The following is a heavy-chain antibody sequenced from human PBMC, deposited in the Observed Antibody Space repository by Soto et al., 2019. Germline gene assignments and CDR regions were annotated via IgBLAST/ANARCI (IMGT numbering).Heavy chain of an antibody. D-gene: IGHD3-10*01. CDR2: IYYSGST. J-gene: IGHJ4*02. CDR1: GGSISSYY. Sequence: SETLSLTCTVSGGSISSYYWSWIRQPPGKGLEWIGYIYYSGSTNYNPSLKSRVTISVDTSKNQFSLKLSSVTAADTAVYYCARPRITMVRGVMGDIDYWGQGTLVTVSS. CDR3: ARPRITMVRGVMGDIDY. V-gene: IGHV4-59*01.